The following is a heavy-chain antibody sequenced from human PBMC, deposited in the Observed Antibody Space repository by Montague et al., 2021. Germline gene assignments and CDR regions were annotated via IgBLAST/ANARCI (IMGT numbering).Heavy chain of an antibody. Sequence: SLRLSCAASGFTFDDYAMHWVRQTPGKGLERVSGISWNSGSIGYADSVKGRFTISRDNAKNSLYLQMNSLRAEDTALYYCAKDAGIVVVPARHFDYRGQGTLVTVSS. CDR2: ISWNSGSI. J-gene: IGHJ4*02. CDR3: AKDAGIVVVPARHFDY. CDR1: GFTFDDYA. D-gene: IGHD2-2*01. V-gene: IGHV3-9*01.